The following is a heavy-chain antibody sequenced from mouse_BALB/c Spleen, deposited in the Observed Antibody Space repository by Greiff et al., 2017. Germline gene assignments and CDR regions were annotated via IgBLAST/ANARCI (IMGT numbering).Heavy chain of an antibody. Sequence: EVQLVESGGDLVKPGGSLKLSCAASGFTFSSYGMSWVRQTPDKRLEWVATISSGGSYTYYPDSVKGRFTISRDNAKNTLYLQMSSLKSEDTAMYYCARHPKGYFDVWGAGTTVTVSS. CDR2: ISSGGSYT. V-gene: IGHV5-6*01. CDR3: ARHPKGYFDV. J-gene: IGHJ1*01. CDR1: GFTFSSYG.